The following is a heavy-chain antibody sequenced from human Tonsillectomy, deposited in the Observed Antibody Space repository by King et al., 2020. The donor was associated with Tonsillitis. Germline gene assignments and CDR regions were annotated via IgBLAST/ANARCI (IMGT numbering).Heavy chain of an antibody. CDR3: ARVGGYTVTTFFDY. D-gene: IGHD4-17*01. V-gene: IGHV4-38-2*01. J-gene: IGHJ4*02. Sequence: VQLQESGPGLVKPSETLSLTCAVSGYSISSGYYWGWIRQPPGKGLEWIGSFYHSGSTYYNPSLKSRGTITVDTSKNQFSLKLSSVTAADTAVYYCARVGGYTVTTFFDYWCQGTLVTVSS. CDR1: GYSISSGYY. CDR2: FYHSGST.